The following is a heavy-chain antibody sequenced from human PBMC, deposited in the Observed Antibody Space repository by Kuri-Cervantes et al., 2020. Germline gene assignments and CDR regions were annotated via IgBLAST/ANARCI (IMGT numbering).Heavy chain of an antibody. CDR3: ARASGYCSGGSCYYYYYGMDV. J-gene: IGHJ6*02. D-gene: IGHD2-15*01. Sequence: GGSLRLSCAASGFTFSDYSMNWVRQAPGKGLEWVAVIWYDGSNKYYADSVKGRFTISRDNSKNTLYLQMNSLRAEDTAAYYCARASGYCSGGSCYYYYYGMDVWGQGTTVTVSS. CDR2: IWYDGSNK. V-gene: IGHV3-33*08. CDR1: GFTFSDYS.